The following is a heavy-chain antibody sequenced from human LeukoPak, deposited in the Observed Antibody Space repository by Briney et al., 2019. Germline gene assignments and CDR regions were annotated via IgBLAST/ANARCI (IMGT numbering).Heavy chain of an antibody. CDR2: INHSGST. D-gene: IGHD3-10*01. CDR1: GGSFSGYY. V-gene: IGHV4-34*01. CDR3: ARHSPDFYGSGRDNWFDP. J-gene: IGHJ5*02. Sequence: SETLSLTCAVYGGSFSGYYWSWIRQPPGKGLEWIGEINHSGSTNYNPSLKSRVTISVDTSKNQFSLKLSSVTAADTAVYYCARHSPDFYGSGRDNWFDPWGQGTLVTVSS.